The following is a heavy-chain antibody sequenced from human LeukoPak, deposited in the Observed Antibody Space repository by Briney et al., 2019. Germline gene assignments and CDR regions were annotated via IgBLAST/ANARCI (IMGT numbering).Heavy chain of an antibody. J-gene: IGHJ4*02. CDR3: ARDPDDTSGYYPDY. D-gene: IGHD3-22*01. V-gene: IGHV3-21*01. CDR2: ISRSSAYI. CDR1: GFTFSRHT. Sequence: GGSLRLSCAASGFTFSRHTMNWVRQAPGKGLEWVSSISRSSAYIYYADSVKGRFTISRDNAENSLYVQMNSLRAEDTAVYYCARDPDDTSGYYPDYWGLGTLVTVSS.